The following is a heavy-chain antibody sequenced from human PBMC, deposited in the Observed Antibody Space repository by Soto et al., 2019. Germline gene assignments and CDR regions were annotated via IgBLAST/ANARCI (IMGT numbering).Heavy chain of an antibody. V-gene: IGHV3-73*02. CDR3: TRSSGSYSFGY. CDR2: IRSKTHSYAT. Sequence: EVQLVESGGGLVQPGESLKLSCAASGFTLSGSAVHWVRQASGKELEWVDRIRSKTHSYATEYIASVKGRFTMFRDDSNNTAYLQMNGMKTDDTAVYYFTRSSGSYSFGYWGQGTLVTVSS. CDR1: GFTLSGSA. J-gene: IGHJ4*02. D-gene: IGHD1-26*01.